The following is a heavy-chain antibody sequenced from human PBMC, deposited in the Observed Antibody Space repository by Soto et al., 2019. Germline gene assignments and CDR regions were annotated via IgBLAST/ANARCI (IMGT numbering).Heavy chain of an antibody. CDR3: AKGKGVRATPDGANC. V-gene: IGHV3-23*01. D-gene: IGHD3-3*01. CDR2: VRSDGDTT. CDR1: GFTFSRYG. J-gene: IGHJ4*02. Sequence: EVQVLESGGGLVQPGGSLRLSCAASGFTFSRYGMNWVRQAPGKGLEWVSGVRSDGDTTYNADSVKGRFTVSRDNFRNTVDLQMNNLRVEDMAVYYCAKGKGVRATPDGANCWGQGTLVTVSP.